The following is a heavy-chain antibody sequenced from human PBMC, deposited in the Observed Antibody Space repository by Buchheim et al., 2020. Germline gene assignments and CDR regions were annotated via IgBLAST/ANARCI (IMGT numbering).Heavy chain of an antibody. Sequence: QVQLVQSGAEVKKPGASVKVSCKASGYTFTNYYLYWVRQAPGQGLEWMGVINPSGGSTNYAQKFQGRVPMTRDPSTGTVHMELSSLRSEDTAVYYCARGQASYYMDVWGKGTT. V-gene: IGHV1-46*01. CDR3: ARGQASYYMDV. CDR2: INPSGGST. J-gene: IGHJ6*03. CDR1: GYTFTNYY.